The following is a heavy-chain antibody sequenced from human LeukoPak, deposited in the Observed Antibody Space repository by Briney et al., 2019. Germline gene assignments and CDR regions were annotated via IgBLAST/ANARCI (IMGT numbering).Heavy chain of an antibody. CDR3: ARHWGSSVDAFDI. D-gene: IGHD6-13*01. CDR1: GYSFTNYW. Sequence: GESLKISCKGSGYSFTNYWIAWVRQMPGKGLEWMGIIYPGDSDTRYSPSFQGQVTISADKSISTAYLQWSSLKASDTAMYYCARHWGSSVDAFDIWGQGTMVTVSS. CDR2: IYPGDSDT. J-gene: IGHJ3*02. V-gene: IGHV5-51*01.